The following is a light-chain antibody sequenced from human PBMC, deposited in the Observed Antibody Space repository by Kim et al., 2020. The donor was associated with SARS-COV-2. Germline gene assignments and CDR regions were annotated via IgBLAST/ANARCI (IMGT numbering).Light chain of an antibody. Sequence: DRLTRSCKASQTVVNNLAWAQQNPSQAPSLLIYAASTRANGIAARFSGSGSGTDFTLTITSLQSEGSAVYYCQQYNDWPSIPFGQGTRLEIK. J-gene: IGKJ5*01. CDR2: AAS. CDR3: QQYNDWPSIP. CDR1: QTVVNN. V-gene: IGKV3-15*01.